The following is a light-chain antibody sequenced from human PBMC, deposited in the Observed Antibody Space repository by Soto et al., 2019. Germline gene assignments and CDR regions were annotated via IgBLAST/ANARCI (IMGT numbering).Light chain of an antibody. CDR2: DAS. V-gene: IGKV3-15*01. CDR3: QQYIKWPIT. Sequence: EIVITQSPCTLSVSPGERATLSCRASQSVSSNLAWYQQKPGQAPRLLISDASTRATGIPARFSGSGSGTEFTLTVSSLQSEDFAVYYCQQYIKWPITFGQGTRLEIK. CDR1: QSVSSN. J-gene: IGKJ5*01.